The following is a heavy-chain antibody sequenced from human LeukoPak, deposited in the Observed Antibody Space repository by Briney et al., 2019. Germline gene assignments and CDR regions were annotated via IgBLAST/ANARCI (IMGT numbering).Heavy chain of an antibody. CDR3: ARESYYDSLYGMDV. CDR2: IWYDGSNK. J-gene: IGHJ6*02. V-gene: IGHV3-33*01. D-gene: IGHD3-22*01. CDR1: GFTFSSYG. Sequence: GGSLRHSCAASGFTFSSYGMHWVRQAPGKGLEWVAVIWYDGSNKYYADSVKGRFTISRDNSKNTLYLQMNSLRAEDTAVYYCARESYYDSLYGMDVWGQGTTVTVSS.